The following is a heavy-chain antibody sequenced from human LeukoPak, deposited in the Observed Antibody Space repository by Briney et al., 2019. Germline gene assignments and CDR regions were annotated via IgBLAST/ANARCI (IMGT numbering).Heavy chain of an antibody. Sequence: PGGSLRLSCAASGFTFSTYWMTWVRQAPGKGLEWVANIEPPGSETYYVDPVKGRFTISRDNAKNLLYLQMNSLRAEDTALYYYGRFGSEAAVDGWGQGTQVTVSS. D-gene: IGHD6-13*01. CDR3: GRFGSEAAVDG. V-gene: IGHV3-7*01. CDR2: IEPPGSET. CDR1: GFTFSTYW. J-gene: IGHJ4*02.